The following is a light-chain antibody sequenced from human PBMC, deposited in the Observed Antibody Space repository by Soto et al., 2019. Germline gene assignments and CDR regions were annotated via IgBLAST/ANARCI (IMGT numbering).Light chain of an antibody. CDR2: AAS. Sequence: DIQMTQSPSSLSASVGDRVTITCRASQSISSYLNWYQQKPGKAPKLLIYAASSLQSGVPSRFSGSGSGTEFTLTISSLQPDDFATYYCQQYKSYSRTFGQGTKVDIK. CDR3: QQYKSYSRT. J-gene: IGKJ1*01. CDR1: QSISSY. V-gene: IGKV1-39*01.